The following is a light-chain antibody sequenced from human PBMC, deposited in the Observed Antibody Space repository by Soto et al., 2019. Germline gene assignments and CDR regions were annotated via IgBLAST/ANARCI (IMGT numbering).Light chain of an antibody. CDR3: QQYGSSPWT. V-gene: IGKV3-20*01. CDR1: QSVSSY. CDR2: GAS. J-gene: IGKJ1*01. Sequence: ILLTQSPATLSLSPGERATLSCMASQSVSSYLAWYQQKPGQAPRLLIYGASSRATGIPDRFSGSGSGTDFTLTISRLEPEDFEVYYCQQYGSSPWTFGQGTKVDIK.